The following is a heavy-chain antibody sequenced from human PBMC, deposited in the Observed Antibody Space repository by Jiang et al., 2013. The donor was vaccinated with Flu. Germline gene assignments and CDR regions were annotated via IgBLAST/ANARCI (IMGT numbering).Heavy chain of an antibody. CDR3: ARHWSVGSGFDH. D-gene: IGHD6-19*01. CDR1: GGSISSSNYY. Sequence: GSGLVKPSETLSLTCTVSGGSISSSNYYWGWVRQPPGKGLEWIGSVFYSGTTYYNPSLKSRVTVSVDTSKNQFSLRLSSVTAADTAVYYCARHWSVGSGFDHWGLGTLVAVSS. V-gene: IGHV4-39*01. CDR2: VFYSGTT. J-gene: IGHJ5*02.